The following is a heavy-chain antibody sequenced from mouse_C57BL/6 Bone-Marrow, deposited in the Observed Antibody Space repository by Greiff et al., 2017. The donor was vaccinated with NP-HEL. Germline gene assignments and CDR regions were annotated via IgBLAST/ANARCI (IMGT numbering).Heavy chain of an antibody. CDR1: GFTFSDYY. Sequence: EVKLMESEGGLVQPGSSMKLSCTASGFTFSDYYMAWVRQVPEKGLEWVANINYDGSSTYYLDSLKSRFIISRDNAKNILYLQMSSLKSEDTATYYCARAHWDEGYFDVWGTGTTVTVSS. D-gene: IGHD4-1*01. V-gene: IGHV5-16*01. J-gene: IGHJ1*03. CDR3: ARAHWDEGYFDV. CDR2: INYDGSST.